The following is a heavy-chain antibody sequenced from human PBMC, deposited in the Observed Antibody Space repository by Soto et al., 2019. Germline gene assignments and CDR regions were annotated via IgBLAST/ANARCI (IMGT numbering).Heavy chain of an antibody. V-gene: IGHV3-7*01. D-gene: IGHD3-3*01. CDR1: GFTFSSFW. Sequence: EVQLVESGGDFVQPGGSLRLSCAASGFTFSSFWITWVRQAPGKGLEWVANINQDGSEKHYVDSVKGRFTLSRDNAENSVYLQMNSLRADDTAVYYCARDFGVQELDYWGQGTLVTVSA. J-gene: IGHJ4*02. CDR2: INQDGSEK. CDR3: ARDFGVQELDY.